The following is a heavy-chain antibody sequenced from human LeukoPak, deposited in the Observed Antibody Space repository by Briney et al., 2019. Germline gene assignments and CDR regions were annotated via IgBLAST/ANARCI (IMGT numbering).Heavy chain of an antibody. Sequence: SETLSLTCTVSGDSISSSNYYWGWIRQPPGKGLEWIGSIYYGGITYYNPSLKSRVTISVDTSKNQFSLKLSSVTAADTAVHYCARDRLRWPKVDYWGQGSLVTVSS. V-gene: IGHV4-39*07. D-gene: IGHD4-23*01. CDR1: GDSISSSNYY. CDR3: ARDRLRWPKVDY. CDR2: IYYGGIT. J-gene: IGHJ4*02.